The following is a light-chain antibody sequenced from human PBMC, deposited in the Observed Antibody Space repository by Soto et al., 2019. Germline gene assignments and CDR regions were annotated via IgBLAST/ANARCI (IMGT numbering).Light chain of an antibody. V-gene: IGLV1-40*01. Sequence: VLTQPPSVSGAPGQRVTISCTGSSSDIGAGYDVHWYQQLPGTAPKLLIYGNSNRPSGVPDRFSGSKSDTSASLAITGLQAEDEADYYCQSYDSSLSGYVFGTGTKSTVL. CDR1: SSDIGAGYD. CDR3: QSYDSSLSGYV. CDR2: GNS. J-gene: IGLJ1*01.